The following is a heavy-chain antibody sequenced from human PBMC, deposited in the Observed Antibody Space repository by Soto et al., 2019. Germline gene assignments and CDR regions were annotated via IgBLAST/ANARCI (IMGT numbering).Heavy chain of an antibody. CDR1: GGSFSGYY. V-gene: IGHV4-34*01. D-gene: IGHD2-2*01. CDR3: ARGRCSSTSCYRFGYYYGMDV. CDR2: INHSGST. J-gene: IGHJ6*02. Sequence: PSETLSLTCAVYGGSFSGYYWSWIRQPPGKGLEWIGEINHSGSTNYNPSLKSRVTISVDTSKNQFSLKLSSVTAADTAVYYCARGRCSSTSCYRFGYYYGMDVWGQGTTVTVSS.